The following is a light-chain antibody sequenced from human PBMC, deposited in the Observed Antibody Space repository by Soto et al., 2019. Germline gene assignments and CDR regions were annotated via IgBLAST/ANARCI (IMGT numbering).Light chain of an antibody. CDR3: CSYTASDIWV. CDR2: AVS. Sequence: QSALTQPRSVSGSPGQSVTISCTGTNSDVGGYNFVSWYQQLPCKAPKLMISAVSQRPSGVPDRFSGSKSGNTASLTISGLQADDEADYLCCSYTASDIWVFGGGTKVTVL. J-gene: IGLJ3*02. V-gene: IGLV2-11*01. CDR1: NSDVGGYNF.